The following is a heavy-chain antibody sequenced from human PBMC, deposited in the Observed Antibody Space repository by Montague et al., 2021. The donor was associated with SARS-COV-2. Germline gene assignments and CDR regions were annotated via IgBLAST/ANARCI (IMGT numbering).Heavy chain of an antibody. CDR2: ISGGGVST. D-gene: IGHD2-2*01. Sequence: SLRLSCAASGFTFSSSAMSWVRQAPGKGLEWVSTISGGGVSTYYADSVKGRFTIPRDNSKNTLYLQMNSLRAEDTAEYYCARAPPISAVSSPRRNQFFFDSWGQGTLVTVSS. CDR3: ARAPPISAVSSPRRNQFFFDS. J-gene: IGHJ4*02. V-gene: IGHV3-23*01. CDR1: GFTFSSSA.